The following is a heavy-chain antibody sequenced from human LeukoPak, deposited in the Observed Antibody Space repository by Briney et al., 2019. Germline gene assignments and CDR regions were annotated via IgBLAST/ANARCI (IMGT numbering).Heavy chain of an antibody. Sequence: ASVKVSCKASGYTFTSYDINWVRQATGQGLEWMGWMNPNSGNTGYAQKFQGRVTMTRNTSISTAYMELSSLRSEDTAVYYCARSPSRRRGVISYWFDPWGQGTLVTVSS. V-gene: IGHV1-8*01. D-gene: IGHD3-10*01. CDR1: GYTFTSYD. CDR3: ARSPSRRRGVISYWFDP. J-gene: IGHJ5*02. CDR2: MNPNSGNT.